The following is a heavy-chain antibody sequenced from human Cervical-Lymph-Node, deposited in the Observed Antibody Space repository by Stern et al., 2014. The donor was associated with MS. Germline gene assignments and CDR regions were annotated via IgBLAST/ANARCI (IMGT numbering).Heavy chain of an antibody. D-gene: IGHD7-27*01. J-gene: IGHJ4*02. CDR3: ARDLNWAFDY. CDR2: IGIDSSTT. CDR1: GFTFSSYS. V-gene: IGHV3-48*02. Sequence: EVHLVESGGGLVQPGGSLRLSCAASGFTFSSYSMNWVRQAPGKGLEWVSYIGIDSSTTTYADSVKGRFTISRDNAKNSLYLQMNSLRDEDTAVYYCARDLNWAFDYWGQGTLVPVSS.